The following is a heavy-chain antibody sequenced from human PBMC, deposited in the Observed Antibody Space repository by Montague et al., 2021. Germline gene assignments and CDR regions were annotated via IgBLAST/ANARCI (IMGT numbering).Heavy chain of an antibody. Sequence: CAISGDSVANNNAGCNWNRDSSERGLERLGRTYYRSTWYTDYAVSVKGRIAINPDTSKNQFSLQLNSVTPEDTAVYYCAREGVGDLLFSFDSWGQGTLVTVSS. J-gene: IGHJ4*02. CDR2: TYYRSTWYT. D-gene: IGHD3-10*01. V-gene: IGHV6-1*01. CDR3: AREGVGDLLFSFDS. CDR1: GDSVANNNAG.